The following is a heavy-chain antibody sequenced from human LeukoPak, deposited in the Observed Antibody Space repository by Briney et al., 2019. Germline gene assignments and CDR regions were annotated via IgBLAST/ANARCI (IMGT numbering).Heavy chain of an antibody. V-gene: IGHV3-66*02. D-gene: IGHD3-3*01. CDR3: AREPPDYDFWSGYHQDY. J-gene: IGHJ4*02. Sequence: GGSLRLSCAASGFTVSSNYMSWVRQAPGKGLEWVSVIYSGGSTYYAESVKGRFTISRDNSKNTLYLHMNSLRAGDTAVYYCAREPPDYDFWSGYHQDYWGQGTLVTVSS. CDR2: IYSGGST. CDR1: GFTVSSNY.